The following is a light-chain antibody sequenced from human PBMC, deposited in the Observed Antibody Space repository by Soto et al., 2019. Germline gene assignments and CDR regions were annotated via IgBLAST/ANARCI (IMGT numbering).Light chain of an antibody. CDR3: CSYAGSSTPYG. V-gene: IGLV2-23*02. J-gene: IGLJ1*01. CDR1: SSDVGSYNL. CDR2: EVS. Sequence: QSVLTQPASVSGSPGQSLTISCTGTSSDVGSYNLVSWYQQHPGKAPKLMIYEVSKRPSGVSNRFSGSKSGNTASLTISGLQAEDEADYYCCSYAGSSTPYGFGTGTKVTVL.